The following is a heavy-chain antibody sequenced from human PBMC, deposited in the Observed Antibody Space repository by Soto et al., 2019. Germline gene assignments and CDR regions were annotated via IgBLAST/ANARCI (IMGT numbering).Heavy chain of an antibody. D-gene: IGHD4-17*01. Sequence: QPQLQESGSRLVKPSQTLSLTCSVSGASVNSGSHSWTWIRQPPGKGLEWVGYIFHSGDAFYNPSLKGWGHITRSKVKEQVFLKLAPVTAADTGRFFFAHNPGGYGCYTPGPWGQGILVTVSS. CDR2: IFHSGDA. CDR1: GASVNSGSHS. CDR3: AHNPGGYGCYTPGP. J-gene: IGHJ5*01. V-gene: IGHV4-30-2*01.